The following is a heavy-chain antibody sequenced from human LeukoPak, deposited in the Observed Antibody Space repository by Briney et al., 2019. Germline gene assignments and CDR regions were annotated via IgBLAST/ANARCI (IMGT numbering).Heavy chain of an antibody. D-gene: IGHD3-10*01. Sequence: GGSLRLSCAASGFTFGSYSMNWVRQAPGKGLEWVSSISSSSSYIYYADSVKGRFTISRDDAKNSLYLQMNSLRAEDTAVYYCARDKGQEYYYGSGPAGWFDPWGQGTLVTVSS. J-gene: IGHJ5*02. CDR3: ARDKGQEYYYGSGPAGWFDP. CDR1: GFTFGSYS. V-gene: IGHV3-21*01. CDR2: ISSSSSYI.